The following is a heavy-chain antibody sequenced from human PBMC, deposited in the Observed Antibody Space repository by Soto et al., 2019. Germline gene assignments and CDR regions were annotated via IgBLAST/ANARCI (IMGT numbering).Heavy chain of an antibody. Sequence: SQTLSLTCAISGDSVSSNSGAWNWIRQSPSRSLEWLGRTYYRSKWSNDYALSVKSRITINPDTSKNQFSLHLYSVTPEDTAVSYCAGVTWIRRMYVWGQGAPVTVAS. V-gene: IGHV6-1*01. CDR2: TYYRSKWSN. CDR1: GDSVSSNSGA. J-gene: IGHJ6*02. D-gene: IGHD3-16*01. CDR3: AGVTWIRRMYV.